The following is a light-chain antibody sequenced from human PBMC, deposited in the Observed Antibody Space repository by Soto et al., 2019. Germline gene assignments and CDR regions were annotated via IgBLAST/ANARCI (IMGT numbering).Light chain of an antibody. V-gene: IGKV3-15*01. CDR2: GAS. J-gene: IGKJ1*01. CDR3: QQYTDWWT. Sequence: EIIMTQSPATLSVSPGERATLSCRASQSVSNNLAWYLQRPGQAPRLLIYGASTRATDTPARFSGSGSGTEFTLTISSLQSEDVAVYYCQQYTDWWTFGQGTKVEF. CDR1: QSVSNN.